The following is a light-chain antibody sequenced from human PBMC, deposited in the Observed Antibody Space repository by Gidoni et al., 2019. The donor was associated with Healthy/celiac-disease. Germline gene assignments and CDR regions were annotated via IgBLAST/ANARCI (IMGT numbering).Light chain of an antibody. Sequence: DIQMTQSPSSLSASVGDRVTITCRASQSISSYLNWYQQKPGKAPKLLIYAASNLQSGVPSRFSGSGSGTDFTLTISSLQPEDFATYYCQQSYSTPQGFGGGTKVEIK. CDR1: QSISSY. CDR2: AAS. CDR3: QQSYSTPQG. J-gene: IGKJ4*01. V-gene: IGKV1-39*01.